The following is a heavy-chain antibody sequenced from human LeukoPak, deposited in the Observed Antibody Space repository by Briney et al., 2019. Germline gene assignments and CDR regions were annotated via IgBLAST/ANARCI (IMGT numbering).Heavy chain of an antibody. J-gene: IGHJ4*02. CDR3: AKVYIAAAGGGIDY. CDR2: VSYDGSRK. CDR1: GFTFSSYG. V-gene: IGHV3-30*18. Sequence: PGRSLRLSCAASGFTFSSYGIHWVRQAPGKGLEWVAVVSYDGSRKDYADSVKGRFTISRDNSKNTLYLQMDSLRAEDTAVYYCAKVYIAAAGGGIDYWGQGTLVTVSS. D-gene: IGHD6-13*01.